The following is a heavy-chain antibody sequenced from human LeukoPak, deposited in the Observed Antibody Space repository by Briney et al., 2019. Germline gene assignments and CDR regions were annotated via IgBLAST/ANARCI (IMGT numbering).Heavy chain of an antibody. CDR2: IYHSGST. V-gene: IGHV4-38-2*02. CDR3: ASKGGYYPADAFDI. D-gene: IGHD3-22*01. J-gene: IGHJ3*02. Sequence: SETLSLTCTVSGYSISSGYYWGWIRQPPGKGLEWIGSIYHSGSTYYNPSLKSRVTISVDTSKNQFSLKLSSVTAADTAVYYCASKGGYYPADAFDIWGQGTMVTVSS. CDR1: GYSISSGYY.